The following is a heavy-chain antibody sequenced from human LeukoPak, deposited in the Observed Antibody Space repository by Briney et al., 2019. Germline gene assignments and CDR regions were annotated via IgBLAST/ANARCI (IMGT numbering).Heavy chain of an antibody. V-gene: IGHV4-34*01. CDR1: GGSFSGYY. J-gene: IGHJ6*02. Sequence: SETLSLTCAVYGGSFSGYYWSWIRQPPGKGLEWIGEINHSGSTSYNPSLKSRVTISVDTSKNQFSLKLSSVTAADTAVYYCARTHYYDSSGYYRWYYSYGMDVWAQGPTVTVSS. D-gene: IGHD3-22*01. CDR3: ARTHYYDSSGYYRWYYSYGMDV. CDR2: INHSGST.